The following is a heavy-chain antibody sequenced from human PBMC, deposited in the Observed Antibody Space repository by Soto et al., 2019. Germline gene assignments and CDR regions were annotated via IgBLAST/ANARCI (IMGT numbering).Heavy chain of an antibody. V-gene: IGHV3-30*18. CDR2: ISSDGNNK. Sequence: QVELVESGGGSVQPGRSLRLSCAASGFTFNSYGMHWVRQAPGKGLEWVAVISSDGNNKYYADSVKGRFTISRDNCNNRLYLQMSSLRAEDTAVYYCAKDLLPNTVTTCGSWGQGTLVTVSS. D-gene: IGHD4-17*01. CDR1: GFTFNSYG. CDR3: AKDLLPNTVTTCGS. J-gene: IGHJ5*02.